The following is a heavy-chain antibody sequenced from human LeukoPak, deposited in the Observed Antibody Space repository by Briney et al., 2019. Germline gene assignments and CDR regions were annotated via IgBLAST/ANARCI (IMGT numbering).Heavy chain of an antibody. CDR2: ITSNGGDT. CDR3: ARDRAGVAEN. Sequence: PGGSLRLSCAASGFTFSTYAMHWVRQAPGKGLEYVSSITSNGGDTYYASSVKGRFTISRDNSRSTLYLQVGSLRTEDMAVYYCARDRAGVAENWGQGTLVTVSS. V-gene: IGHV3-64*01. J-gene: IGHJ4*02. CDR1: GFTFSTYA. D-gene: IGHD2-8*01.